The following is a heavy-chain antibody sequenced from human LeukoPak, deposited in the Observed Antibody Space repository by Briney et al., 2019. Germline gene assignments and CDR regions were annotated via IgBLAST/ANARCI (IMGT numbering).Heavy chain of an antibody. CDR1: GYTFTSYD. V-gene: IGHV1-2*02. Sequence: GASVKVSCKASGYTFTSYDMHWVRQAPGQGLEWMGWINPNSGGTNYAQKFQGRVPMPRHTSISTAYMELSRLRSDDTAVYYCARDLFGYDFWSGYSGYFDYWGQGTLVTVSS. CDR3: ARDLFGYDFWSGYSGYFDY. J-gene: IGHJ4*02. CDR2: INPNSGGT. D-gene: IGHD3-3*01.